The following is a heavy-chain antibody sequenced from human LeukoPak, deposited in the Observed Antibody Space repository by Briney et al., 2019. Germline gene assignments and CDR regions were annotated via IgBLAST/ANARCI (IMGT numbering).Heavy chain of an antibody. J-gene: IGHJ4*02. Sequence: GGSLRLSCAASGFIFKKYWMNWVRQVPGKGLECLANIKEDGSETYYADSVKGRFTISRDNPKNLLFLQINSLRAEDTAIYYCTKSVVPAAYRYYFDYWGQGTLVTVSS. V-gene: IGHV3-7*03. CDR1: GFIFKKYW. CDR3: TKSVVPAAYRYYFDY. CDR2: IKEDGSET. D-gene: IGHD2-2*01.